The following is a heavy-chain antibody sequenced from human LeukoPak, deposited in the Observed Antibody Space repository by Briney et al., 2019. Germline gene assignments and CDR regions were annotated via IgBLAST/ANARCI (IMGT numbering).Heavy chain of an antibody. J-gene: IGHJ4*02. Sequence: GGSLRLSCAASGFTFSSYSMNWVRQAPGKGLEWVSSISSSSSYIYYADSVKGRFTISRDNAKNSLYLQMNSLRAEDTAVYYCAREHILEWLHPFDYWGQGTLVTVSS. CDR2: ISSSSSYI. D-gene: IGHD3-3*01. CDR1: GFTFSSYS. CDR3: AREHILEWLHPFDY. V-gene: IGHV3-21*01.